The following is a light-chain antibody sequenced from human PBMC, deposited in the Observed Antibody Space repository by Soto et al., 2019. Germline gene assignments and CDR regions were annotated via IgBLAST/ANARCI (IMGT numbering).Light chain of an antibody. J-gene: IGKJ5*01. V-gene: IGKV3-11*01. CDR2: DAS. Sequence: SQSPATLSLYPGERATLSCRASQSVSNYLVWYQQKSGLAPRLLIYDASKRATGIPARFSGSGSGTDFTLTISSLEPEDFAVYYCQQRAKSITFGQGTRLEIK. CDR1: QSVSNY. CDR3: QQRAKSIT.